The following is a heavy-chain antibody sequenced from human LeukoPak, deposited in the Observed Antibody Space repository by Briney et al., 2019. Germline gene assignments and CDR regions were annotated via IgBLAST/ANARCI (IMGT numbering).Heavy chain of an antibody. CDR1: GYTFTGYY. CDR3: ARDSRFGEYHFDY. Sequence: ASVKVSCKASGYTFTGYYMYWVRQAPGQGLEWMGWINPNSGGTNYAQKFQGRVTMTRDTSISTAYMELSRLRSDDTAVYYCARDSRFGEYHFDYWGQGTLVTVSS. CDR2: INPNSGGT. D-gene: IGHD3-10*01. V-gene: IGHV1-2*02. J-gene: IGHJ4*02.